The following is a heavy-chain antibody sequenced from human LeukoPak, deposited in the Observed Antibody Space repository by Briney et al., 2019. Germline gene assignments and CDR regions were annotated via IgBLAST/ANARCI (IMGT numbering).Heavy chain of an antibody. CDR3: ASAIVVAPAGGSFDR. J-gene: IGHJ4*02. CDR2: ISASSNNI. Sequence: GGSLRLSCAASGFTFSSYRMSWVRQAPGKGLEWVSSISASSNNIYYADSVKGRFTVSRDNAKNSLYLQINSLRDEDTALYYCASAIVVAPAGGSFDRWGQGTLVTVSS. D-gene: IGHD3-22*01. V-gene: IGHV3-48*02. CDR1: GFTFSSYR.